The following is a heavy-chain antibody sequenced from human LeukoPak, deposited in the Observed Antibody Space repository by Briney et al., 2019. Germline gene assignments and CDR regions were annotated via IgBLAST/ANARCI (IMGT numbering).Heavy chain of an antibody. J-gene: IGHJ4*02. CDR2: VHGDGSTI. CDR3: AATIDYGGYDY. Sequence: PGGPLRLSCAASGFTLSDYWMHRVRRGQGAGLVRVAGVHGDGSTINYAASVKGRFTISRDNAKNTLYLQMNSLRAEDTAVYYCAATIDYGGYDYWGQGTLVTVSS. V-gene: IGHV3-74*01. CDR1: GFTLSDYW. D-gene: IGHD4-23*01.